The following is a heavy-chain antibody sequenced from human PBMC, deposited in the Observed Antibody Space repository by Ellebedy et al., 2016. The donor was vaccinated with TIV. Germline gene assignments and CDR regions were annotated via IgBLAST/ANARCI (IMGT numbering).Heavy chain of an antibody. V-gene: IGHV3-7*01. CDR3: ATDKVCFTFDI. CDR2: INQDGRTT. CDR1: GFTFSASW. J-gene: IGHJ3*02. Sequence: PGGSLRLSCAASGFTFSASWMTPVRQAPGQGLEWVANINQDGRTTNYVDSVKGRFTISRDNAKNSLYLQLNSLRVDDTAMYYCATDKVCFTFDIWGRGTMVTVSS.